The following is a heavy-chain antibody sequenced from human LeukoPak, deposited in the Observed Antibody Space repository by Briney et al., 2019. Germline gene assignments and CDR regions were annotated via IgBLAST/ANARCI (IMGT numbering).Heavy chain of an antibody. Sequence: GESLRIPCKGSGYSFTDYWISRVRQIPGKGLGWMGWIEPSDSYTNNSSSFQGQVTLSADKSISTAYLRWSSLKASDTAMYYCSTSAHPRDYPKEDYWGQGTLVTVSS. D-gene: IGHD4-17*01. V-gene: IGHV5-10-1*04. CDR3: STSAHPRDYPKEDY. CDR2: IEPSDSYT. CDR1: GYSFTDYW. J-gene: IGHJ4*02.